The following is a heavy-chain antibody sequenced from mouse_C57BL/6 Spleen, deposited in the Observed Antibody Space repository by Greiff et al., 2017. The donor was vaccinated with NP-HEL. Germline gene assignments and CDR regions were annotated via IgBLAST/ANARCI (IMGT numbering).Heavy chain of an antibody. Sequence: QVQLQQPGTELVKPGASVKLSCKASGYTFTSYWMHWVKQRPGQGLEWIGNINPSNGGTNYNEKFKSKATLTVDKSSSTAYMQLSSLTSEDSAVYYCARGGYDYYDGGYYFDYWGQGTTLTVSS. CDR1: GYTFTSYW. CDR3: ARGGYDYYDGGYYFDY. J-gene: IGHJ2*01. CDR2: INPSNGGT. V-gene: IGHV1-53*01. D-gene: IGHD2-4*01.